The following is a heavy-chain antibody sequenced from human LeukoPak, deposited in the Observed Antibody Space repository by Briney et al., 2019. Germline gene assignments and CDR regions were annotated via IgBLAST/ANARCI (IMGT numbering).Heavy chain of an antibody. V-gene: IGHV4-34*01. CDR1: GGSFSGYY. D-gene: IGHD2-2*03. J-gene: IGHJ6*03. CDR2: ISHSGST. CDR3: ARGMDIVVVPGYYYYMDV. Sequence: SETLSLTCAVYGGSFSGYYWSCLRQPPGKGLEWIGEISHSGSTNYNPSLKSRVTISVDTSKNQFSLKLSSVTAADTAVYYCARGMDIVVVPGYYYYMDVWGKGTTVTVSS.